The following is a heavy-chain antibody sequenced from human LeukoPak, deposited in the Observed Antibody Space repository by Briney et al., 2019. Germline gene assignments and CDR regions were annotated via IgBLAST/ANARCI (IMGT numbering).Heavy chain of an antibody. Sequence: GGSLRLSCAASGFTFSSYAMSWVRQAPGKGLEWVSAISGSGGSTYYADSVKGRFTISRDNAKNSLYLQMNSLRAEDTAVYYCARTYYDSSGYYCWGQGTLVTVSS. CDR3: ARTYYDSSGYYC. D-gene: IGHD3-22*01. J-gene: IGHJ4*02. CDR1: GFTFSSYA. V-gene: IGHV3-23*01. CDR2: ISGSGGST.